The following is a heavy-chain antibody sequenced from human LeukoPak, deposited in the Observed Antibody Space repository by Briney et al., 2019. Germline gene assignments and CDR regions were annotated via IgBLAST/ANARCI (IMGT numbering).Heavy chain of an antibody. CDR1: GFTVSNNY. CDR2: TYSGET. J-gene: IGHJ4*02. V-gene: IGHV3-66*01. CDR3: ARDWRRRGAVAGIDY. D-gene: IGHD6-19*01. Sequence: AGGSLRLSCAAPGFTVSNNYMSRVRQAPGRLEWLSATYSGETQYADSVEGRCTISRDNSKNTLYLQMNSLRAEDTAVYYCARDWRRRGAVAGIDYWGQGTLVSVSS.